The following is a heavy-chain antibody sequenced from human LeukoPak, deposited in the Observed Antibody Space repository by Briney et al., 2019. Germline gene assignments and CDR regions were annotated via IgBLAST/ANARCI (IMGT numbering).Heavy chain of an antibody. J-gene: IGHJ4*02. V-gene: IGHV3-23*01. CDR2: ISGSGGST. CDR1: GFTVSSNY. D-gene: IGHD3-10*01. Sequence: GGSLRLSCAASGFTVSSNYMSWVRQAPGKGLEWVSAISGSGGSTYYADSVKGRFTISRDNSKNTLYLQMNSLRAEDTAVYYCANSYGSGSYYNEIDYFDYWGQGTLVTVSA. CDR3: ANSYGSGSYYNEIDYFDY.